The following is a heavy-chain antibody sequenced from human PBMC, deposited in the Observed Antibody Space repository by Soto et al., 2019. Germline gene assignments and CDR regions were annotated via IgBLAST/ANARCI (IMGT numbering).Heavy chain of an antibody. Sequence: EVQLVESGGGLVQPGGSLRLSCAASGFTFSSYEMNWVRQAPGKGLEWVSYISSSGSTIYYADSVKGRFTISRDNAKNSRYRKRNSLRAEDTAVYYCARGQYGSGGGYFDYWGQETLVTVSS. V-gene: IGHV3-48*03. D-gene: IGHD6-19*01. CDR1: GFTFSSYE. J-gene: IGHJ4*02. CDR2: ISSSGSTI. CDR3: ARGQYGSGGGYFDY.